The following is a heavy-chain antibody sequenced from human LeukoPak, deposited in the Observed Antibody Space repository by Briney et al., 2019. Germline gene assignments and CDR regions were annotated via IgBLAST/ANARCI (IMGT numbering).Heavy chain of an antibody. J-gene: IGHJ4*02. CDR3: ARDYDFWSGYLGGY. CDR2: ISAYNGNT. CDR1: GYTFTSYG. Sequence: ALVKVSCKASGYTFTSYGISWVRQAPGQGLEWMGWISAYNGNTNYAQKLQGRVTMTTDTSTSTAYMELRSLRSDDTAVYYCARDYDFWSGYLGGYWGQGTLVTVSS. V-gene: IGHV1-18*01. D-gene: IGHD3-3*01.